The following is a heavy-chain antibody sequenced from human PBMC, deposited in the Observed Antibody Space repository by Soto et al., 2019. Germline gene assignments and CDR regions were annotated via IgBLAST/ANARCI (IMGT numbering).Heavy chain of an antibody. D-gene: IGHD3-10*01. Sequence: QVQLVQSGAELKKPGASVKVSCKASGYTFSNYDMNWVRQATGQGPEWIGWVNPNNGDTGYAQKFQGRVTLTTDISTTTAYMELTSLRSEDTAIYFWAKVSRKGSAIDFDYWGPGTLITVSS. CDR2: VNPNNGDT. V-gene: IGHV1-8*01. J-gene: IGHJ4*02. CDR3: AKVSRKGSAIDFDY. CDR1: GYTFSNYD.